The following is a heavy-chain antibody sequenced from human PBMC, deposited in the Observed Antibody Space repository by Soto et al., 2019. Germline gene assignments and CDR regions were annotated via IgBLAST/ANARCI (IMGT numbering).Heavy chain of an antibody. J-gene: IGHJ6*02. D-gene: IGHD3-10*01. CDR2: ISSSSSTI. CDR1: GVTFSSYS. CDR3: ASYYGAYYYYGMDV. Sequence: GGSLRLSCAASGVTFSSYSMNWVRQAPGKGLEWVSYISSSSSTIYYADSVKGRFTISRDNAKNSLYLQMSSLRDEDTAVYYCASYYGAYYYYGMDVWGQGTTVTVSS. V-gene: IGHV3-48*02.